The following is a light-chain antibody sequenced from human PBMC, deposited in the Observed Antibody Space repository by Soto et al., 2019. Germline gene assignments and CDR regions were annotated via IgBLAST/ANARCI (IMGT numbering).Light chain of an antibody. CDR2: DVS. CDR1: SSDVGSYNY. J-gene: IGLJ3*02. CDR3: CSYAGSYTWV. Sequence: QSVLTQPRSVSGSPGQSVTISCTGTSSDVGSYNYVSWYQQHPGKAPKLMIYDVSKWPSGVPDRFSGSKSGNTASLTISGLQAEDEADYYCCSYAGSYTWVFGGGTKVTVL. V-gene: IGLV2-11*01.